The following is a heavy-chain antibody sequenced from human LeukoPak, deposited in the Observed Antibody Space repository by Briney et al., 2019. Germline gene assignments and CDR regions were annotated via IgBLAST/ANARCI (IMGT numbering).Heavy chain of an antibody. Sequence: GGSLRLSCAASGFTFSDYYMSWIRQAPGKGLEWVSYISSSGSTIYYADSVKSRFTISRDNAKNSLYLQLNSLRAEDTPVYYCVAVVIQLLDAFDIWGQGTMVTVSS. CDR3: VAVVIQLLDAFDI. CDR2: ISSSGSTI. J-gene: IGHJ3*02. V-gene: IGHV3-11*01. CDR1: GFTFSDYY. D-gene: IGHD2-2*01.